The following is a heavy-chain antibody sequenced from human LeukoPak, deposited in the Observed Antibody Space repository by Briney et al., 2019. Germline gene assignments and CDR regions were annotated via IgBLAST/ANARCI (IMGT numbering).Heavy chain of an antibody. CDR2: IYYSGST. D-gene: IGHD6-13*01. Sequence: SETLSLTCTVSGDSISSRIYYWGWIRQPPGKGLEWIGTIYYSGSTYYNPSLKSRVTISVDTSKNQFSLKLSSVTAADTAVYYCAGQGAAADATDAFDIWGQGTMVTVSS. V-gene: IGHV4-39*07. J-gene: IGHJ3*02. CDR1: GDSISSRIYY. CDR3: AGQGAAADATDAFDI.